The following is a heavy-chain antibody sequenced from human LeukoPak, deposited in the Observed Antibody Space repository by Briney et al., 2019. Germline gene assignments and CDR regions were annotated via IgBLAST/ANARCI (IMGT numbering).Heavy chain of an antibody. CDR2: ITNDGSST. Sequence: PGGSLRLSCAASGLTFSSHWMHWVRQAPGKGLVWVSRITNDGSSTTYADSVKGRFTISRDNAKNMLYLQVNSLRAEDTAVYYCARAGITTTGPLFQHWGQGTLVTVSS. CDR1: GLTFSSHW. D-gene: IGHD6-13*01. CDR3: ARAGITTTGPLFQH. V-gene: IGHV3-74*01. J-gene: IGHJ1*01.